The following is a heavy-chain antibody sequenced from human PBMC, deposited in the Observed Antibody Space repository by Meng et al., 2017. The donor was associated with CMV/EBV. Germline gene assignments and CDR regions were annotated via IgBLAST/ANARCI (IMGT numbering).Heavy chain of an antibody. Sequence: KASGYTFTGYYIHWVRQAPGQGPEWMGWINPNGGGTNYAQKFQGRVTMTLDTSISTAYMELSRLRSDDTAVYYCARRIVVVPAADLGYWGQGTLVTVSS. CDR3: ARRIVVVPAADLGY. CDR2: INPNGGGT. V-gene: IGHV1-2*02. D-gene: IGHD2-2*01. CDR1: GYTFTGYY. J-gene: IGHJ4*02.